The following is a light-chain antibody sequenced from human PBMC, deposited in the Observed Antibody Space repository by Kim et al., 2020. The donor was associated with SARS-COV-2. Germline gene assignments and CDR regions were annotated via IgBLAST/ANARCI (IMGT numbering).Light chain of an antibody. Sequence: GQSIPISGTESSSEVGPYNDVSWYQHHPGKVPKVIIYEASKRPSGISNRFSGSTSGNTASLTISGLQAEDEADYYCCSYAASNTFVFGRGTRLTVL. CDR1: SSEVGPYND. J-gene: IGLJ2*01. CDR2: EAS. CDR3: CSYAASNTFV. V-gene: IGLV2-23*02.